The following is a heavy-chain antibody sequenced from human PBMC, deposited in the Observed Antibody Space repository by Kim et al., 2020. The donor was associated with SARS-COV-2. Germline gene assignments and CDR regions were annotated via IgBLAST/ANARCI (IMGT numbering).Heavy chain of an antibody. CDR2: IRSDGSNK. CDR3: ANFES. J-gene: IGHJ4*02. CDR1: GFTFSVYG. V-gene: IGHV3-33*06. Sequence: GGSLRLSCAASGFTFSVYGMHWVRQAPGKGLEWVAVIRSDGSNKYYADSVKGRFTISRDNSKNMLFLQMNSLRAEDTAVYYCANFESWGQGTLDTVPS.